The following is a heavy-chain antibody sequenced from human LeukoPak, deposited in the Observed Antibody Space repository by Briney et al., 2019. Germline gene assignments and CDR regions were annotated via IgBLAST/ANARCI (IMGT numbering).Heavy chain of an antibody. D-gene: IGHD4-17*01. CDR3: ARPVRPYTGDYGIDY. J-gene: IGHJ4*02. CDR2: IKQDGSEK. V-gene: IGHV3-7*01. Sequence: GGSLRLSCAASGFTFSSYWMSWVRQAPGKGLEWVANIKQDGSEKYYVDSVKGRFTISRDNAKNSLYLQMNSLRAEDTAVYYCARPVRPYTGDYGIDYWGQGTLVTVSS. CDR1: GFTFSSYW.